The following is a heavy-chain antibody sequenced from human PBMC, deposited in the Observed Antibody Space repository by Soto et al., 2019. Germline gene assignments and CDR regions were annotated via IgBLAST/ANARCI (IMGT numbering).Heavy chain of an antibody. Sequence: LSLTCTVSGGSISSYYWSWIRQPPGKGLEWIGYIYYSGSTNYNPSLKSRVTISVDTSKNQFSLKLSSVTAADTAVYYCARDHLDYGDLKPHYYGMDVWGQGTTVTVSS. CDR3: ARDHLDYGDLKPHYYGMDV. J-gene: IGHJ6*02. V-gene: IGHV4-59*01. D-gene: IGHD4-17*01. CDR2: IYYSGST. CDR1: GGSISSYY.